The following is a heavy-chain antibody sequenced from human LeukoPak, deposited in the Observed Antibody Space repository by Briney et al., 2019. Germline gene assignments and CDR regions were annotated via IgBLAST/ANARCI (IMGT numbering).Heavy chain of an antibody. D-gene: IGHD6-13*01. CDR1: GYTFTSYD. CDR3: ARENTLAAAGTNTDFYYYYYYMDV. CDR2: MNPNSGNT. V-gene: IGHV1-8*03. J-gene: IGHJ6*03. Sequence: ASVKVSCKASGYTFTSYDINWVRQATGQGLEWMGWMNPNSGNTGYAQKFQGRVTITRNTSISTAYMELSSLRSEDTAVYYCARENTLAAAGTNTDFYYYYYYMDVWGKGTTVTISS.